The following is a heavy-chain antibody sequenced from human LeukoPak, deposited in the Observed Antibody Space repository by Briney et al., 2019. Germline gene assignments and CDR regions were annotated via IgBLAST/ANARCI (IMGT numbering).Heavy chain of an antibody. CDR3: SRGSYDILTGYSTLGEY. Sequence: PSETLSLTCTVSGGSISSSTYYWGWIRQPPGKGLEWIGSVYYTGSTYYNPSLKSRITILLDTSKNQISLKLSSVTAADTAVYYCSRGSYDILTGYSTLGEYWGQGTLVTVST. CDR2: VYYTGST. V-gene: IGHV4-39*01. J-gene: IGHJ4*02. CDR1: GGSISSSTYY. D-gene: IGHD3-9*01.